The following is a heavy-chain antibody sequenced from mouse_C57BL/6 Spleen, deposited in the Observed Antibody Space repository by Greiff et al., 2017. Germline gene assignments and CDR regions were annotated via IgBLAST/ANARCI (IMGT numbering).Heavy chain of an antibody. D-gene: IGHD1-1*01. Sequence: QVQLQQSGAELVKPGASVKISCKASGYAFSSYWMNWVKQRPGKGLERIGQIYPGDGDTNYNGQFKGKATLTADKSSSTAYMQLSSLTSEDSAVYFCASSWHEGYYAMDYWGQGTSVTVSS. V-gene: IGHV1-80*01. CDR1: GYAFSSYW. CDR3: ASSWHEGYYAMDY. J-gene: IGHJ4*01. CDR2: IYPGDGDT.